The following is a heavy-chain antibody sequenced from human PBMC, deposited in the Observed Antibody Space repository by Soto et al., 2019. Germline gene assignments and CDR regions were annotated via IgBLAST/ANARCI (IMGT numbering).Heavy chain of an antibody. D-gene: IGHD3-10*01. J-gene: IGHJ5*02. CDR2: IIPMYRPA. CDR3: ARVTSMGRGVIDNRFDP. CDR1: GGTFSSYA. V-gene: IGHV1-69*01. Sequence: QVPLVQSGAEVKKPGSSVTVSCKASGGTFSSYAIHWVRQAPGQGLEWMGGIIPMYRPAKYAQRFQGRVTITADESTTTVYMELTSLTSQDTAVYYCARVTSMGRGVIDNRFDPWGHGTLVTVSS.